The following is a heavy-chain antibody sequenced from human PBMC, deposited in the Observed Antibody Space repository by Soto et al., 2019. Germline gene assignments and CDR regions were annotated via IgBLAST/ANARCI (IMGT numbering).Heavy chain of an antibody. CDR1: GFTFSSYA. D-gene: IGHD3-3*01. V-gene: IGHV3-23*01. J-gene: IGHJ4*02. CDR2: ISGSGGST. Sequence: GGSLRLSCAASGFTFSSYAMSWVREAPGKWLEWVSAISGSGGSTYYADSVKGRFTISRDNSKNTLYLQMNSLRAEDTAVYYCAISLTIFGVGQFDYWGQGTLVNLSS. CDR3: AISLTIFGVGQFDY.